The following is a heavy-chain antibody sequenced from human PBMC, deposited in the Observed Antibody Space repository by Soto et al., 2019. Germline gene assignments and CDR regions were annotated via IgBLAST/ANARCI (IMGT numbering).Heavy chain of an antibody. CDR1: GFTFSSFA. V-gene: IGHV3-30*18. CDR3: AKDRDGYDYYYGMDV. D-gene: IGHD3-10*01. J-gene: IGHJ6*02. Sequence: PGGSLRLSCAASGFTFSSFAMHWVRQAPGKGLEWVAVISYDGSNKYYADSVKGRFTISRDNSKNTLYLQMNSLRAEDTAVFYCAKDRDGYDYYYGMDVWGQGTTVTVSS. CDR2: ISYDGSNK.